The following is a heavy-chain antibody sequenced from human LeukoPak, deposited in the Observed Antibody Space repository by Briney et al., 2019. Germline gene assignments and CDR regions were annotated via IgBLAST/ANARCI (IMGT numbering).Heavy chain of an antibody. J-gene: IGHJ5*02. CDR2: IYSGGST. V-gene: IGHV3-66*01. D-gene: IGHD3-10*01. CDR1: GFTVGSNY. CDR3: ARGFGSWGVLEWFDP. Sequence: GGSLRLSCAASGFTVGSNYMSWVRQAPGKGLEWVSVIYSGGSTYYADSVKGRFTISRDNSKNTLYLQMNSLRAEDTAVYYCARGFGSWGVLEWFDPWGQGTLVTVSS.